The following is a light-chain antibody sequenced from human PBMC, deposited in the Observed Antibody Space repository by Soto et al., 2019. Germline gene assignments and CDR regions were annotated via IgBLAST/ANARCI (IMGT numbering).Light chain of an antibody. CDR1: SPNIGNNH. Sequence: QSVLTQPPSVSAAPGQKVTISCSGVSPNIGNNHVSWYQHLPGTAPKLLIYDTTKRPSGIPDRFSVSKSGTSATLVITGLQTGDEADYYCGAWDSSPTAFVFGTGTKVTVL. CDR2: DTT. CDR3: GAWDSSPTAFV. J-gene: IGLJ1*01. V-gene: IGLV1-51*01.